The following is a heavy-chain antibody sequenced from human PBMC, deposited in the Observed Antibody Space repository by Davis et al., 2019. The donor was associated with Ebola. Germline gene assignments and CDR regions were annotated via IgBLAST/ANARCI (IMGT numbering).Heavy chain of an antibody. J-gene: IGHJ4*02. CDR2: IIPILGIR. Sequence: AASVKVSCKASGYTLVSYYAHWVRQAPGQGLEWMGRIIPILGIRNYAQKFQGRVTITADKSTSTAYMELSSLRSEDTAMYYCAIEGGDIVIVPAAPLDYWGQGTLVTVSS. CDR1: GYTLVSYY. CDR3: AIEGGDIVIVPAAPLDY. V-gene: IGHV1-69*04. D-gene: IGHD2-2*01.